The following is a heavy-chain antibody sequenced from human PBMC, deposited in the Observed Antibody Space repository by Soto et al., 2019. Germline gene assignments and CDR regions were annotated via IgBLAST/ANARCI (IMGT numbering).Heavy chain of an antibody. CDR2: IYRDGAT. V-gene: IGHV4-39*01. CDR3: ARLAGSSFFAY. CDR1: GGSIISSPDW. D-gene: IGHD6-6*01. J-gene: IGHJ4*02. Sequence: SETLSLTCTVSGGSIISSPDWWGWVRQPPGKGPEWIASIYRDGATYYNPSLNSRVTVFVDSSKNQFSLKLTSVTAADTAIYYCARLAGSSFFAYWGQGTRVTVSS.